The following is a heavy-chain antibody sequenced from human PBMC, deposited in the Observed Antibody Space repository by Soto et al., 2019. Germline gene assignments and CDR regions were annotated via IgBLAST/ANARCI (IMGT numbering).Heavy chain of an antibody. Sequence: GASVKVSCKASGYTFTSYGISWVRQAPGQGLEWMGWISAYNGNTNYAQKLQGRVTMTTDTSTSTAYMELRSLRSDDTAVYYCARVLGAAAGPDYYYYYGMDVWGQGTTVTVYS. CDR2: ISAYNGNT. V-gene: IGHV1-18*01. D-gene: IGHD6-13*01. CDR1: GYTFTSYG. J-gene: IGHJ6*02. CDR3: ARVLGAAAGPDYYYYYGMDV.